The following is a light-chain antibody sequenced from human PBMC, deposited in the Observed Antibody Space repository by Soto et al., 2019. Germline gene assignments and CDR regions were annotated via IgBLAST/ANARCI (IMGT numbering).Light chain of an antibody. V-gene: IGKV3-15*01. CDR2: GAS. CDR1: QSVHSN. CDR3: QQYTDWPWGT. Sequence: EIVMTQSPATLSLSPGETATLSGRASQSVHSNLAWFQQHPGQAPRLLIYGASSRATGIPVRFSGSGSGTEFTLTISSLQPEDFAVYYCQQYTDWPWGTFGGGTKVGIK. J-gene: IGKJ4*01.